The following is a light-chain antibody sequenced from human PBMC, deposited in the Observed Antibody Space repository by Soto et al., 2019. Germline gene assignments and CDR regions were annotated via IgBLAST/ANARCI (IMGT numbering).Light chain of an antibody. CDR3: GSWDSSLSAYV. V-gene: IGLV1-51*01. CDR1: SSNIGGNS. CDR2: DDN. J-gene: IGLJ1*01. Sequence: LKQPLSGSAAPGQKVTIFCSGSSSNIGGNSVSWYQQLPGTAPKLLIYDDNKRPSGIPDRFSGSKSGTSGTLGITGFQTGDEADYYCGSWDSSLSAYVFGTGTKVTVL.